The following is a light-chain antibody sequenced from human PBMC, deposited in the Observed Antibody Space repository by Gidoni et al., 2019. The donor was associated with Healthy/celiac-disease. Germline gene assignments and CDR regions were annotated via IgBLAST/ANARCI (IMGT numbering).Light chain of an antibody. CDR2: GAS. Sequence: IVLPQSPGTLSLSPGERATLSCRASQSVSSCYLAWYQQKPGQAPRLLIYGASRRATGNPDRFSGSGSGTDFTLTISRLEPEDFAVYYCQQYGSSPGTFGQGTKLEIK. J-gene: IGKJ2*01. CDR1: QSVSSCY. CDR3: QQYGSSPGT. V-gene: IGKV3-20*01.